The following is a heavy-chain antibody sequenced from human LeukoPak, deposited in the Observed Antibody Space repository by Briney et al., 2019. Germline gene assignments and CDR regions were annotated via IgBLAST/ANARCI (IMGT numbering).Heavy chain of an antibody. J-gene: IGHJ6*03. D-gene: IGHD3/OR15-3a*01. Sequence: SETQSLTCAVYGGSFSGYYWSWIRQPPGKGLEWIGEINHSGSTNYNPSLKSRVTISVDTSKNQFSLKLSSVTAADTAVYYCARVWTYIVNYMDVWGKGTTVTVSS. V-gene: IGHV4-34*01. CDR3: ARVWTYIVNYMDV. CDR2: INHSGST. CDR1: GGSFSGYY.